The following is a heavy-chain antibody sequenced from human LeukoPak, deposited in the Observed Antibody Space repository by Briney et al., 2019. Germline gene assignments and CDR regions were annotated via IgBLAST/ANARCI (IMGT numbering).Heavy chain of an antibody. CDR2: ISGSGSSI. J-gene: IGHJ4*02. CDR3: ASGRGFTVAKTIYDY. CDR1: GFTFNNCE. D-gene: IGHD4-17*01. Sequence: GGSLRLSCTVSGFTFNNCEMNWVRQAPGKGLEWVSYISGSGSSISYADSARGRFTISRDNAKNSLYLQMNSLRVEDTAVYYCASGRGFTVAKTIYDYWGQGTPVTVSS. V-gene: IGHV3-48*03.